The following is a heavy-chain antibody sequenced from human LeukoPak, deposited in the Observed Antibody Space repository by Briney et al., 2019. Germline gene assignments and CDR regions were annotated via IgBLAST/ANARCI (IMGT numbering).Heavy chain of an antibody. CDR2: INHSGST. CDR3: ARGSGIPAMTT. CDR1: GGSFSGYY. J-gene: IGHJ5*02. Sequence: SETLSLTCAVYGGSFSGYYWSWIRQPPGKGLEWMGEINHSGSTNYNPSLKSRVTISVDTPKNQFSLKLSSVTAADTAVYYCARGSGIPAMTTWGQGTLVTVSS. D-gene: IGHD5-18*01. V-gene: IGHV4-34*01.